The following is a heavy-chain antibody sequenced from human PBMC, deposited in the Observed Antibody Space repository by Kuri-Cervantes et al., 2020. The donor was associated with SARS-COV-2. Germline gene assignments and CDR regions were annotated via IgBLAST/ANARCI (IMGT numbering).Heavy chain of an antibody. D-gene: IGHD3-10*01. CDR1: GGTFSSYA. CDR3: ARHITTVRGVIDYYYYGMDV. CDR2: IIPIFGTA. J-gene: IGHJ6*02. V-gene: IGHV1-69*06. Sequence: SVKVSCKASGGTFSSYAISWVRQAPGQGLEWMGGIIPIFGTANYAQKFQGRVTITADKSTSTAYMELSSLRSEDTAVYYCARHITTVRGVIDYYYYGMDVWGQGTAVTVSS.